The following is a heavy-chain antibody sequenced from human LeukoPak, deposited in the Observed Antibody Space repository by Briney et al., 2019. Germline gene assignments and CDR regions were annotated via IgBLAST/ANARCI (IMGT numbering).Heavy chain of an antibody. V-gene: IGHV1-69*05. CDR2: IIPIFGTA. D-gene: IGHD5-24*01. CDR3: ARVRDGYNSNWFDP. Sequence: GASVKVSCKASGGTFSSYAISWVRQAPGQGLGWMGGIIPIFGTANYAQKFQGRVTITTDESTSTAYMELSSLRSEDTAVYYCARVRDGYNSNWFDPWGQGTLVTVSS. J-gene: IGHJ5*02. CDR1: GGTFSSYA.